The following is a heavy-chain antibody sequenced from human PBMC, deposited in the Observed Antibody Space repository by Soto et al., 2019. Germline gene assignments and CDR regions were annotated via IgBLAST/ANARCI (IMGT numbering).Heavy chain of an antibody. CDR1: GGSISSGGYY. CDR2: IYYSGST. J-gene: IGHJ6*02. CDR3: ARAYSNYTYYYGMDV. Sequence: QVQLQESGPGLVKPSQTLSLTCTVSGGSISSGGYYWSWIRQHPGKGLEWIGYIYYSGSTYYNPSLKRRVTISVDTSKNQFSLKLSSVTAADTAVYYCARAYSNYTYYYGMDVWGQGTTVTVSS. D-gene: IGHD4-4*01. V-gene: IGHV4-31*03.